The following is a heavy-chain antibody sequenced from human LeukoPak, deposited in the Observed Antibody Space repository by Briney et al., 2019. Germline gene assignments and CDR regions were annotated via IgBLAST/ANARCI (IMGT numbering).Heavy chain of an antibody. Sequence: SETLSLTCAVYGGSFSGYYWSWIRQPPGKGLEWIGEINHSGSTNYNPSLKSRVTISVDTSKNQFSLKLSSVTAADTAVYYCARIVTVCRCPYLWGEGTLFTVSS. CDR3: ARIVTVCRCPYL. V-gene: IGHV4-34*01. CDR1: GGSFSGYY. J-gene: IGHJ1*01. CDR2: INHSGST. D-gene: IGHD2/OR15-2a*01.